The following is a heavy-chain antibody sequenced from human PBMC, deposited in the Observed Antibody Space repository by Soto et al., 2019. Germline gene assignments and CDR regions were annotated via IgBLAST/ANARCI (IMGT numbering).Heavy chain of an antibody. V-gene: IGHV3-30-3*01. CDR3: ARETNAYEINC. J-gene: IGHJ4*02. CDR2: ISYDGNTQ. Sequence: QVQLVESGGGVVQPGGSLRLSCAASGFIFSGYAMHWVRQAPGKGLEWVAVISYDGNTQYYADSVKGRFTVSRDKSNNILYVAMNKLRDENTTNFYCARETNAYEINCWSQGTLVTVS. CDR1: GFIFSGYA. D-gene: IGHD3-9*01.